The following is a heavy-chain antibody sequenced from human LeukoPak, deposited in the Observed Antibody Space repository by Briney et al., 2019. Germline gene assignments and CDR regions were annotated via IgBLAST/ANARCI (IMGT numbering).Heavy chain of an antibody. CDR2: IYYSGST. V-gene: IGHV4-61*02. D-gene: IGHD3-3*01. CDR1: GGSISSGSYY. Sequence: PSQTLSLTCTVSGGSISSGSYYWSWIRQPAGKGLEWIGSIYYSGSTYYNPSLKSRVTISVDTSKNQFSLKLSSVTAADTAVYYCARDDFWSGYYSKYHYYYMDVWGKGTTVTVSS. J-gene: IGHJ6*03. CDR3: ARDDFWSGYYSKYHYYYMDV.